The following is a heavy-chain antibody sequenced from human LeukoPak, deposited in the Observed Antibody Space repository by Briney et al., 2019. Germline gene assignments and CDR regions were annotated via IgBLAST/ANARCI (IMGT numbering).Heavy chain of an antibody. CDR1: GYPFTGFA. CDR3: ARNLGEEHNLYYGLDV. J-gene: IGHJ6*02. Sequence: ASVNVSCKASGYPFTGFAINWVRQAPGQGLEWMGRISTHNGNTKYAETLQGRLTMTTDTSTNTAYMELRGLRSDDTAVYYCARNLGEEHNLYYGLDVWGQGTTVAVSS. V-gene: IGHV1-18*01. CDR2: ISTHNGNT. D-gene: IGHD3-10*01.